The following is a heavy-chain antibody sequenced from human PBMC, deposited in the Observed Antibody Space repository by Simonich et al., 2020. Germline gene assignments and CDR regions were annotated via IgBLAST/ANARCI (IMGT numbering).Heavy chain of an antibody. J-gene: IGHJ3*02. Sequence: QVQLVPSGAEVKKPGASVKVSCKASGYTFTGYYMHWVRQAPGQGLEGMEWINHNSGGTNYAQKFQRRVTMTRDTSISTAYMELSRLRSDDTAVYYCARDPVVPAAIRNAFDIWGQGTMVTVSS. CDR1: GYTFTGYY. CDR3: ARDPVVPAAIRNAFDI. CDR2: INHNSGGT. V-gene: IGHV1-2*02. D-gene: IGHD2-2*01.